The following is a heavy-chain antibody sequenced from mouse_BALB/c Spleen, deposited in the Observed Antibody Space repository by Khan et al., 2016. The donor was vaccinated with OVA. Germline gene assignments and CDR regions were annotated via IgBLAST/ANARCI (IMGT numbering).Heavy chain of an antibody. J-gene: IGHJ3*01. V-gene: IGHV5-6*01. D-gene: IGHD6-1*01. CDR3: GRQRFPPHAAWFAY. Sequence: EVKLVESGGDLVKPGGSLKLSCEASGFTFSSYGMSWVRQTPDKRLEWVATISNCGSYTSFPDSVRGRLTISRDNSKNPLYLQMSTLKSEDTAMYCGGRQRFPPHAAWFAYWGQGTLVTVSA. CDR1: GFTFSSYG. CDR2: ISNCGSYT.